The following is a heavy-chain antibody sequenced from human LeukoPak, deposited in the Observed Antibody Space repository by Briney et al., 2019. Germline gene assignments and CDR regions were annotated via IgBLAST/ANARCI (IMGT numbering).Heavy chain of an antibody. J-gene: IGHJ5*02. CDR3: ARDYDFWSGLPLRFDP. D-gene: IGHD3-3*01. CDR2: IKQDGSEK. V-gene: IGHV3-7*01. CDR1: GFTFSSYW. Sequence: PGGSLRLSCAASGFTFSSYWMSWVRQAPGKGLEWVANIKQDGSEKYYVDSVKGRFTISRDNAKNSLYLQMNSLRAEDTAVYYCARDYDFWSGLPLRFDPWGQGTLVTVSS.